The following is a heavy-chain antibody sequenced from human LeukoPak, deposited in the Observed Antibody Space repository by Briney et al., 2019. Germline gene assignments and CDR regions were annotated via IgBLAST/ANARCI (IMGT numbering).Heavy chain of an antibody. CDR3: ARDVGYIVTIPAAISVP. CDR2: ISAYNGNT. J-gene: IGHJ5*02. V-gene: IGHV1-18*01. D-gene: IGHD2-2*01. CDR1: GYSFSSYG. Sequence: ASVKVSCKASGYSFSSYGISWVRQAPGQGLEWMGWISAYNGNTKYAQMLQGRVTMTTDTSTSTAYMEVRSLRSDDTAMYYCARDVGYIVTIPAAISVPWGQGTLVTVSS.